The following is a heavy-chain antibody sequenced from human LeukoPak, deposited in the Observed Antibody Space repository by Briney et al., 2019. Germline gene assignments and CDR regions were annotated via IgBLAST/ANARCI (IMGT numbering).Heavy chain of an antibody. V-gene: IGHV3-48*02. J-gene: IGHJ3*02. D-gene: IGHD4-11*01. CDR3: AREQFAFDI. CDR1: GFTFSTYS. CDR2: ISSSGRTI. Sequence: GGSLRLSCAASGFTFSTYSMNGVRQAPGKGLEWLSFISSSGRTIYYADSVRGRFTISRDNAKNSLFLQMNSLRDEDTAVYYCAREQFAFDIWGRGSMVTVSS.